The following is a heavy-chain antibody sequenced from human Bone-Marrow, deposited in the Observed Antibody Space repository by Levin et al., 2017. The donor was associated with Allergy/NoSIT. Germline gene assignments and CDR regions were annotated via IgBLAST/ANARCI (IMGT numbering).Heavy chain of an antibody. Sequence: PSETLSLTCGVSGVSITTTNYYWDWVRQPPGAGLEWVGSIYSGGATYYNPSLKSRATISVDPSKNHFSLSVISVTAMDSAVYYCAAGTGTSFHYMDVWGEGTTVNVSS. J-gene: IGHJ6*03. CDR2: IYSGGAT. D-gene: IGHD1-1*01. V-gene: IGHV4-39*02. CDR1: GVSITTTNYY. CDR3: AAGTGTSFHYMDV.